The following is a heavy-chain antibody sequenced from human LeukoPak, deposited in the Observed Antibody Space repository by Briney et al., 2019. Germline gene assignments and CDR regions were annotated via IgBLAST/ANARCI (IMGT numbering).Heavy chain of an antibody. V-gene: IGHV3-30-3*01. Sequence: GRSLRLSCVGSQFTFNSYALHWVRQAPGKGLEWVAVISYDGIHKYYADSVKGRFTISRDNSKNTLYLQMNSLRAEDTAVYYCAKDIVVVGAAFDIWGQGTMVTVSS. CDR3: AKDIVVVGAAFDI. CDR2: ISYDGIHK. D-gene: IGHD2-2*01. J-gene: IGHJ3*02. CDR1: QFTFNSYA.